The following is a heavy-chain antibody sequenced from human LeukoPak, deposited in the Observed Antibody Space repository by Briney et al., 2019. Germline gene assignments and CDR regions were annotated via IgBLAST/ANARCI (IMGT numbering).Heavy chain of an antibody. CDR3: AKDRGVFGVAYSLDY. Sequence: GGSLRLSCAASGFTFSSYGMHWVRQAPGKGLEWVSYIRYDGINEYYADSVRGRFTISRDISKKTLYLQMNSLRAEDTAVYYCAKDRGVFGVAYSLDYWGQGSLDTVSS. J-gene: IGHJ4*02. CDR2: IRYDGINE. CDR1: GFTFSSYG. D-gene: IGHD3-3*01. V-gene: IGHV3-30*02.